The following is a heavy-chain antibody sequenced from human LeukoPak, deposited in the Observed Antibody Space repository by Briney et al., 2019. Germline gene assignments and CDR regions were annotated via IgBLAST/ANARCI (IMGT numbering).Heavy chain of an antibody. D-gene: IGHD3-22*01. V-gene: IGHV3-72*01. CDR3: TRLFYYGSSGYYPDH. J-gene: IGHJ4*02. CDR1: GFTFSDHH. CDR2: SRNKGRGYST. Sequence: GGSLRLSCSASGFTFSDHHMDWVRQAPGKGLEWIGRSRNKGRGYSTVYAASVKDRFTISRDEPKNSLYLQMNRLKTEDTAVYYCTRLFYYGSSGYYPDHWGQGTLVTVSS.